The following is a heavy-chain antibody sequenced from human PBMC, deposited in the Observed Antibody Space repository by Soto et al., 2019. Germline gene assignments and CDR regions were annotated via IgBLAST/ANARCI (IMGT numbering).Heavy chain of an antibody. D-gene: IGHD2-2*01. CDR3: ARHPLGCSSTSCPYYYYYGMDV. V-gene: IGHV5-10-1*01. J-gene: IGHJ6*02. Sequence: PGESLKISCKGSGYSFTSYWISWVRQMPGKGLEWMGRIDPSDSYTNYSPSFQGHVTISADKSISTAYLQWSSLKASDTAMYYWARHPLGCSSTSCPYYYYYGMDVWGQGTTVTVSS. CDR1: GYSFTSYW. CDR2: IDPSDSYT.